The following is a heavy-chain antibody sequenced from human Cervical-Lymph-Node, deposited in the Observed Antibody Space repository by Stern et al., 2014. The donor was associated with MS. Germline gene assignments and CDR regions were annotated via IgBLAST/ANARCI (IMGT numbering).Heavy chain of an antibody. J-gene: IGHJ3*02. CDR2: MNPNSGNR. D-gene: IGHD2-15*01. CDR1: GYTFTSYD. CDR3: ARDCSGSRCEGDAFDI. V-gene: IGHV1-8*01. Sequence: VHLVESGAEVKKPGASVKVSCKASGYTFTSYDFNWVRQATGQGLEWMGWMNPNSGNRGYAQKFQGRVTMTRDTSISTAYMELSSLTSEDTAMYYCARDCSGSRCEGDAFDIWGQGTLVTVSS.